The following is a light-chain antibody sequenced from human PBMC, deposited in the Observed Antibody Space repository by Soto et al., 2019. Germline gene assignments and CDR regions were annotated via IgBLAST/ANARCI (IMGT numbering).Light chain of an antibody. J-gene: IGKJ1*01. CDR2: DAS. V-gene: IGKV3-11*01. CDR1: QNFGSSY. CDR3: HQRQSWPRT. Sequence: EIVLTQSPDTLSLSPGERATLSCRASQNFGSSYLARYQQKPGQAPRLLIYDASNRATGIPARFSGSGSGTDFTLTISDVQPEDFAVYYCHQRQSWPRTFGQGTKVDIK.